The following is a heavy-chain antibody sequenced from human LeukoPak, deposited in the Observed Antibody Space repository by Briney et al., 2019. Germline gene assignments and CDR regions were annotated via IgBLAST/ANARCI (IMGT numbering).Heavy chain of an antibody. D-gene: IGHD2-21*01. CDR1: GYTFTNYG. CDR2: ISPYNGNT. CDR3: ARHIPTTSPYYYYGMDV. V-gene: IGHV1-18*01. J-gene: IGHJ6*02. Sequence: ASVKVSCKASGYTFTNYGISWVRQAPGQGLEWMGWISPYNGNTNYAQKLQGRVTMTTDTSTHTAYMELRSLRSDDTAVYYCARHIPTTSPYYYYGMDVWGQGTTVTVSS.